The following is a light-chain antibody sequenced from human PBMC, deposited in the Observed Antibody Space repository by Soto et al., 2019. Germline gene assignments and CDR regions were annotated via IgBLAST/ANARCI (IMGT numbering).Light chain of an antibody. CDR2: GAS. V-gene: IGKV3-20*01. CDR3: QQYGSSPGT. CDR1: QSIGIN. Sequence: EIVMTQSPATLSVSPGARATLSCRASQSIGINLAWYQQKPGQAPRLLIYGASSRATGIPDRFSGSGSGTDFTLTISRLEPEDFAVYYCQQYGSSPGTFGQGTKVDI. J-gene: IGKJ1*01.